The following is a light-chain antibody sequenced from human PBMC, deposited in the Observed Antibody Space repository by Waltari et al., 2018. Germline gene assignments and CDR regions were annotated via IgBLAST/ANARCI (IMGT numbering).Light chain of an antibody. CDR3: SSYTTSSAPGV. V-gene: IGLV2-14*01. CDR2: EVS. CDR1: DSDVVAYDF. J-gene: IGLJ1*01. Sequence: QSALTQPASVSVSPGQSITISCPGTDSDVVAYDFVSWYQQHPGKAPHLRIDEVSKRAAGMSNRFPAAKQGNTASLTISGLQAEDEADYYCSSYTTSSAPGVFGTGTRVTVL.